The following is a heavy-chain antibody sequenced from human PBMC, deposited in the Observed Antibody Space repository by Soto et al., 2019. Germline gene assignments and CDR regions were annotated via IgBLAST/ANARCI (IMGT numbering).Heavy chain of an antibody. CDR3: ARDSSTTYLYGMAV. D-gene: IGHD4-4*01. V-gene: IGHV4-61*01. CDR2: IYYTGST. J-gene: IGHJ6*02. CDR1: GCSVSSGSHY. Sequence: PSETLSLTCTVSGCSVSSGSHYWTWIRRPPGKGLEWIGCIYYTGSTNYNPSLKSRASMSVDFSANQFSLKLSFVTAADTATYYCARDSSTTYLYGMAVWGQGTTVTVSS.